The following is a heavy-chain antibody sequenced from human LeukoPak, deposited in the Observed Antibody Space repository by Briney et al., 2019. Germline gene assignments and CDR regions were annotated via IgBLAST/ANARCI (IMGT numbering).Heavy chain of an antibody. CDR2: INGDGSST. J-gene: IGHJ4*02. CDR3: ASAYYHYYFDY. Sequence: PGGSLRLSCEASGFTFRSYWMHWVCQAPGKGLVWVSRINGDGSSTSYADSVKGRFTISRDNAKNTLYLQMNSLRAEDSAVYYCASAYYHYYFDYWGQGTLVTVSS. V-gene: IGHV3-74*01. D-gene: IGHD3-16*01. CDR1: GFTFRSYW.